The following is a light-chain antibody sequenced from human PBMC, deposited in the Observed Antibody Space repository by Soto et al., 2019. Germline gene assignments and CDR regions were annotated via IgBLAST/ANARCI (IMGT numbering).Light chain of an antibody. CDR3: CSYTTSSTLV. J-gene: IGLJ1*01. V-gene: IGLV2-14*01. Sequence: QSVLTQPASVSGSPGQSITISCTGTSSDVGTYNHVSWYQQHPGKAPQLIIYEVSNRPSGLSNRFSASKSGNTASLTISGLQAEDEADYYCCSYTTSSTLVFGTGTKGTV. CDR2: EVS. CDR1: SSDVGTYNH.